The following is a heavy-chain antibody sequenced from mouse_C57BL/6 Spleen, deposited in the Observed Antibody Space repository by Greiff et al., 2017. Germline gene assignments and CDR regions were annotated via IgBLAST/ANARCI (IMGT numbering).Heavy chain of an antibody. V-gene: IGHV1-55*01. Sequence: VQLHQPGAELVKPGASVKMSCKASGYTFTSYWITWVKQRPGQGLEWIGDIYPGSGSTNYNEKFKSKATLTVDTSSSTAYMQLSSLTSEDSAVDDCAREGITTAVEDYWGQGTTLTVSS. CDR1: GYTFTSYW. CDR2: IYPGSGST. J-gene: IGHJ2*01. D-gene: IGHD1-1*01. CDR3: AREGITTAVEDY.